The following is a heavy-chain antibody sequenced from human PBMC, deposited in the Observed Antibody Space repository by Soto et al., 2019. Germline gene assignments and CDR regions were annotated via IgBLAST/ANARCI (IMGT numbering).Heavy chain of an antibody. J-gene: IGHJ6*02. CDR3: AREQQLVSGGYYYYGMDV. Sequence: EVQLVESGGGLVKPGGSLRLSCAASGFTFSSYSMNWVRQAPGKGLEWVSSISSSSSYIYYADSVKGRFTISRDNAKNSLYLQMNSLRAEDTAVYYCAREQQLVSGGYYYYGMDVWGQGTTVTVSS. CDR2: ISSSSSYI. D-gene: IGHD6-13*01. CDR1: GFTFSSYS. V-gene: IGHV3-21*01.